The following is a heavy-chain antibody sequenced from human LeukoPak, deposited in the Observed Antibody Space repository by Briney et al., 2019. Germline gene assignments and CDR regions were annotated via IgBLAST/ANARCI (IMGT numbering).Heavy chain of an antibody. CDR3: ARAPGIAAAGTTGGPDY. CDR2: ISYDGSNK. J-gene: IGHJ4*02. D-gene: IGHD6-13*01. Sequence: GGSPRLSCAASGFTFSSYAMHWVRQAPGKGLEWVAVISYDGSNKYYADSVKGRFTISRDNSKNTLYLQMNSLRAEDTAVYYCARAPGIAAAGTTGGPDYWGQGTLVTVSS. CDR1: GFTFSSYA. V-gene: IGHV3-30*04.